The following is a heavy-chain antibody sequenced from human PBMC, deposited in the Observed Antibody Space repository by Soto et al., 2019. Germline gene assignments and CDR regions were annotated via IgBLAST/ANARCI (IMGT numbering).Heavy chain of an antibody. V-gene: IGHV3-66*01. J-gene: IGHJ4*02. CDR1: GFTVSSNY. D-gene: IGHD2-15*01. CDR3: ARTCSGGTCSLDY. CDR2: IYSGGST. Sequence: EVQLVESGGGLVQPGGSLRLSCAASGFTVSSNYMSWVRQAPGKGLEWVSVIYSGGSTYYADSVKGRFTISRDNSANTLDVQMNSLRAEDTAVYYCARTCSGGTCSLDYWGQGTLVTVSS.